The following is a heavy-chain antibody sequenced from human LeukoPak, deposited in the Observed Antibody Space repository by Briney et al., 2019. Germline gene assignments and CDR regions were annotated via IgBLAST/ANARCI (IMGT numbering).Heavy chain of an antibody. J-gene: IGHJ4*02. D-gene: IGHD6-13*01. V-gene: IGHV3-23*01. CDR1: GFTFSSYA. CDR3: AKKSIMGDSSTWYYFDY. CDR2: ISGSGGST. Sequence: HPGWSLRLSCAASGFTFSSYAMSWVRQAPGKGLEWVSGISGSGGSTYYADSVKGRFTISRDNSKNTLYLQMNSLRAEDTAVYYCAKKSIMGDSSTWYYFDYWGQGTLVTVSS.